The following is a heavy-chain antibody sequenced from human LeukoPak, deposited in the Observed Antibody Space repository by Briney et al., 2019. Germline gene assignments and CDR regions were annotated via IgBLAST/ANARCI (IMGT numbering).Heavy chain of an antibody. CDR2: IIPIFGTA. Sequence: ASVKVSCKASGGTFSSYAISWVRQAPGQGLEWMGGIIPIFGTANYAQKFQGRVTITADESTSTAYMELSSLRSEDTAVYYCAKKPYGGNWFDYGGQGPLVTVSS. CDR3: AKKPYGGNWFDY. J-gene: IGHJ4*02. D-gene: IGHD4-23*01. V-gene: IGHV1-69*13. CDR1: GGTFSSYA.